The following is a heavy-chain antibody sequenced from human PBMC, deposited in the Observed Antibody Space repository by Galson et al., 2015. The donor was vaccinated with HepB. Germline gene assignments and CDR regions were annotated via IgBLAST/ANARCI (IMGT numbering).Heavy chain of an antibody. Sequence: SVKVSCKASGYTFTSYGISWVRQAPGQGLEWMGWISAYNGNTNYAQKLQGRVTMTTDTSTSTAYMELRSLRSDDTAVYYCARLRARTNKEIAAIGYWGQGTLVTAFS. CDR1: GYTFTSYG. V-gene: IGHV1-18*01. CDR2: ISAYNGNT. CDR3: ARLRARTNKEIAAIGY. J-gene: IGHJ4*02. D-gene: IGHD6-25*01.